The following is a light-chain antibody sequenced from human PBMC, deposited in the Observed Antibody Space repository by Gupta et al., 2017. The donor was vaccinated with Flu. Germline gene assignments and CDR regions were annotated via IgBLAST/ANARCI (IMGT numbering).Light chain of an antibody. J-gene: IGKJ1*01. CDR2: AAS. V-gene: IGKV1-39*01. CDR1: QSIQTY. CDR3: QQSHSSPWE. Sequence: DIQLTKSPSSLSASVGDRVTITCRTSQSIQTYLNWYQHKPGKAPKLLTFAASSLQSGVPSRFSGSGSGTDFTLTISKLQPEDFATYYCQQSHSSPWEFGQGTKGEVK.